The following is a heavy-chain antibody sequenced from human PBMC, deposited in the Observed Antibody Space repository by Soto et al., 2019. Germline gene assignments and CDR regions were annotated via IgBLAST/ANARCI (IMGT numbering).Heavy chain of an antibody. CDR3: VRHNYGSGSTYFDY. J-gene: IGHJ4*02. V-gene: IGHV4-59*08. Sequence: QVQLQESGPGLVKPSETLSLTCTVSGGSISSYYWSWIRQPPGKGLEWIGYIYYSGSTNYNPSLKGRVTISVDTSKNPFSLKLNSMTAADTAVYYCVRHNYGSGSTYFDYWGQGTLVTVSS. CDR2: IYYSGST. CDR1: GGSISSYY. D-gene: IGHD3-10*01.